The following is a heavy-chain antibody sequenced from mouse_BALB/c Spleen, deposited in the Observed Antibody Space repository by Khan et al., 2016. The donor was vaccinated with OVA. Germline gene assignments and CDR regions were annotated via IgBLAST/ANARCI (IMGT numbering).Heavy chain of an antibody. Sequence: QVQLKQSGPGLVAPSQNLSITCTVSGFSLTDYGVSWIRQPPGKGLEWLGVIWGGGTTYYNSALKSRLSISKDNSKSQVFLKMYSLQTDDTAMYYCAKGIWSYYFALDYWGQGTSVTVSS. J-gene: IGHJ4*01. CDR1: GFSLTDYG. V-gene: IGHV2-6-5*01. D-gene: IGHD1-1*02. CDR3: AKGIWSYYFALDY. CDR2: IWGGGTT.